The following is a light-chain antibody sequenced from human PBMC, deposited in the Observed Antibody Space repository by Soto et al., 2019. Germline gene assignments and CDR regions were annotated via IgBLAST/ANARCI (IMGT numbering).Light chain of an antibody. J-gene: IGKJ4*01. CDR3: QQYNSYSFT. V-gene: IGKV1-5*01. CDR2: DAS. Sequence: DIQMTQSPSTLSASVGDRVTITCRASQSISNWLAWYQQKPGQAPKVLIYDASSLESGVPLRFSGSGSGTEFTLTISGLQPDDVATYYCQQYNSYSFTFGGGTKVEI. CDR1: QSISNW.